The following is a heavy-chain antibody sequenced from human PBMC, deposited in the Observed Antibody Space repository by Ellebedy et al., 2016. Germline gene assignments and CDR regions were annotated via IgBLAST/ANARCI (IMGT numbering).Heavy chain of an antibody. J-gene: IGHJ3*01. CDR1: GGSIIDYY. CDR2: VYNLANT. V-gene: IGHV4-59*01. D-gene: IGHD2-2*01. Sequence: SETLSLTCTVSGGSIIDYYWTWIRQPPGKGLEWLGYVYNLANTHYNPSLESRLSMSLASSKKRIPLRLNSVTAADTAIYYCARSSSRQSPFDVWGQGTLLTVSS. CDR3: ARSSSRQSPFDV.